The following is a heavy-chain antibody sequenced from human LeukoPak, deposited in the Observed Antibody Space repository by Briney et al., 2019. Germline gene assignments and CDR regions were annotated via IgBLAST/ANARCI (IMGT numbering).Heavy chain of an antibody. CDR2: ISSDGSST. CDR1: GFTFRSYW. Sequence: GGSLRLSCVASGFTFRSYWMHGVRQAPGKGLVWVSRISSDGSSTSYADSVKGRFTISRDNAKNTLYMQMNSLRVEDTAVYYCARVASGWSHFDYWGQGTLVTVSS. J-gene: IGHJ4*02. D-gene: IGHD6-19*01. V-gene: IGHV3-74*01. CDR3: ARVASGWSHFDY.